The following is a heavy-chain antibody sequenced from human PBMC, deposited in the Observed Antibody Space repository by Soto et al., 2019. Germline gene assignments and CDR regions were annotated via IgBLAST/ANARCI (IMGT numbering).Heavy chain of an antibody. Sequence: QVQLVESGGGVVQPGRSLRLSCAASGFTFSSYGMHWVRQAPGKGLEWVAVIWYDGSNKYYADSVKGRFTISRDNSKNTLYLQMNSLRGEDTAVYYCARLGLGYCSSTSCYRGVYYYGMDVWGQGTTVTVSS. CDR1: GFTFSSYG. CDR2: IWYDGSNK. CDR3: ARLGLGYCSSTSCYRGVYYYGMDV. V-gene: IGHV3-33*01. D-gene: IGHD2-2*02. J-gene: IGHJ6*02.